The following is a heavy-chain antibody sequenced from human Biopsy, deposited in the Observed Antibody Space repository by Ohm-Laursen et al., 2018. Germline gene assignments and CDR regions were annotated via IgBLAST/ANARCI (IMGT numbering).Heavy chain of an antibody. CDR2: IKRDGSQS. CDR3: TRDTTYYAGTTYYDALDV. CDR1: GFTFSTYW. V-gene: IGHV3-7*01. D-gene: IGHD2/OR15-2a*01. J-gene: IGHJ3*01. Sequence: LPLTCAASGFTFSTYWMTWVRQAPGKGLEWVANIKRDGSQSNHADSVKGRFTISRDNAKNSLYLQMNSLRAEDTAVYYCTRDTTYYAGTTYYDALDVWGQGTTVTVSS.